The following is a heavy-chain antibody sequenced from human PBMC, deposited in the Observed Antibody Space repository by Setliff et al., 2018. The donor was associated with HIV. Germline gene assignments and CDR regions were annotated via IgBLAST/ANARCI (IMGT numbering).Heavy chain of an antibody. D-gene: IGHD5-18*01. J-gene: IGHJ1*01. Sequence: QPGGSLRLSCAASGFTFRSYGMHWVRQAPGKGLEWVAVIWYDGTNKYYADSVKGRFTISRDNSKNTLYLQMNSLRAEDTAVYYCAKDAGSYSYVHEYFQHWGQGTLVTVSS. CDR2: IWYDGTNK. CDR3: AKDAGSYSYVHEYFQH. CDR1: GFTFRSYG. V-gene: IGHV3-33*06.